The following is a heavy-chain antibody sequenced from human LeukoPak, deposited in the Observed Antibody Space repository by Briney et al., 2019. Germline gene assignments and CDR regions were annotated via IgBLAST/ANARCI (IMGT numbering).Heavy chain of an antibody. CDR1: GFTVSSNY. D-gene: IGHD5-18*01. Sequence: PGGSLRLSCAASGFTVSSNYMSWVRQAPGKGLEWVSVIYSGGSTYYADSVKGRFTISRDNSKNTLFLQMNSLRAEDTAVYYCARVSSALVFDYWGQGTLVTVSS. CDR3: ARVSSALVFDY. V-gene: IGHV3-66*01. J-gene: IGHJ4*02. CDR2: IYSGGST.